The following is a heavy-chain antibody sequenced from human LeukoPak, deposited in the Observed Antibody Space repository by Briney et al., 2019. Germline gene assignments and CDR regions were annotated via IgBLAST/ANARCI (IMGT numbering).Heavy chain of an antibody. CDR2: INHSGST. D-gene: IGHD3-9*01. J-gene: IGHJ6*04. Sequence: SETLSLTCGVYGGSFSGYYWSWIRQSPGKGLEWIGEINHSGSTNYNSSLKSRVSSKNHFSLKLSSVTAADTAVYYCAIEHYDILTGYYSPDYYYGMDVWGKGTTVTVSS. CDR3: AIEHYDILTGYYSPDYYYGMDV. CDR1: GGSFSGYY. V-gene: IGHV4-34*01.